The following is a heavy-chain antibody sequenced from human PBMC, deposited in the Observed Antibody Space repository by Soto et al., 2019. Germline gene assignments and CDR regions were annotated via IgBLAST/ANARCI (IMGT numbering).Heavy chain of an antibody. J-gene: IGHJ4*02. CDR1: GFTFSSST. Sequence: VGSLRLSCTGSGFTFSSSTMTWVRQGPGKGLEWVSSISSSSSYIYFADSLKGRFTISRDNAKNSLYLQMNSLRAEDTAVYYCARDIGEMSAVWGQGTQVTVSS. D-gene: IGHD3-10*01. CDR2: ISSSSSYI. CDR3: ARDIGEMSAV. V-gene: IGHV3-21*06.